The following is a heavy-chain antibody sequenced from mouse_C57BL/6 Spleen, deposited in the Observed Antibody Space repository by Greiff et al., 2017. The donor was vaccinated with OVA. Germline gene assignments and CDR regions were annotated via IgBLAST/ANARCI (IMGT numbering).Heavy chain of an antibody. Sequence: VMLVESGPGLVQPSQSLSITCTVSGFSLTSYGVHWVRQSPGKGLEWLGVIWSGGSTDYNAAFISRLSISKDNSKSQVFFKMNSLQADDTAIYYCARMVTYFDVWGTGTTVTVSS. CDR1: GFSLTSYG. CDR2: IWSGGST. CDR3: ARMVTYFDV. J-gene: IGHJ1*03. D-gene: IGHD2-2*01. V-gene: IGHV2-2*01.